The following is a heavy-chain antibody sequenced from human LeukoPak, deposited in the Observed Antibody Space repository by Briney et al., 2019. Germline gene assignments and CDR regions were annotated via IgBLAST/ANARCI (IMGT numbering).Heavy chain of an antibody. J-gene: IGHJ5*02. CDR3: AKHLRRRFFSKTLGFDP. D-gene: IGHD3-3*01. Sequence: SETLSLTCAVYGGSFSGDYWSWIRQPPGKGLEWIGQINHSGSTNYNPSLKSRVTISLDTSKNQFSLKLRSVTAADTAVYYCAKHLRRRFFSKTLGFDPWGLGTLVTVSS. V-gene: IGHV4-34*01. CDR2: INHSGST. CDR1: GGSFSGDY.